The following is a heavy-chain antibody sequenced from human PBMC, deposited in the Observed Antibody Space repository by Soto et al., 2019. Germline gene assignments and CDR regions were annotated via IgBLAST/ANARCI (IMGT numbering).Heavy chain of an antibody. V-gene: IGHV3-23*01. Sequence: SGGSLRLSCAASGFSFSSYAMSWVRQAPGKGLEWVSAISGSGGSTYYADSVKGRFTISRDNSKNTLYLQMNSLRAEDTAVYYCAKDASNERDIVVVPAADPFYYWGQGTLVTVSS. J-gene: IGHJ4*02. CDR2: ISGSGGST. CDR1: GFSFSSYA. D-gene: IGHD2-2*01. CDR3: AKDASNERDIVVVPAADPFYY.